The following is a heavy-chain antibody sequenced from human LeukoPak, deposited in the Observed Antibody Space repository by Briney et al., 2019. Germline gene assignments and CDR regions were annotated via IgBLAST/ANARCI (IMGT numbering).Heavy chain of an antibody. D-gene: IGHD6-13*01. Sequence: SETLSLTCTVSGGSINNYYWSWIRQPAGKGLEWIGSMYSSGSTIDNNYNPSLKSRATMSLDTSKNKISLKLSSVTAADTAIYYCARDSIGISAVGTNWGQGTLVTVSS. CDR3: ARDSIGISAVGTN. CDR2: MYSSGSTIDN. CDR1: GGSINNYY. J-gene: IGHJ4*02. V-gene: IGHV4-4*07.